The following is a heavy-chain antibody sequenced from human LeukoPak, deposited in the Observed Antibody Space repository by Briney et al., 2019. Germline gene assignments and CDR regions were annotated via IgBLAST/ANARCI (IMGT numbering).Heavy chain of an antibody. J-gene: IGHJ5*02. CDR3: ARAWNYA. Sequence: GGSLRLSCAVSGFTFSSYSMNWVRQAPGKGLEWVSSITSSSSYINYADSVKGRFTISRDNAKNSLYLQMNSLRAEDTAVYYCARAWNYAWGQGTLVTVSS. CDR1: GFTFSSYS. V-gene: IGHV3-21*01. CDR2: ITSSSSYI. D-gene: IGHD1-7*01.